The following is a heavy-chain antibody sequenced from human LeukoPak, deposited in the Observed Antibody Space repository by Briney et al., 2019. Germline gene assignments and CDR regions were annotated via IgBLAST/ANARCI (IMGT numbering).Heavy chain of an antibody. CDR2: IYYSGST. CDR3: ARVFNWFDP. CDR1: GGSISSYY. Sequence: SETLSLTCTVSGGSISSYYWSWIRQPPGKGLEWIGYIYYSGSTNYNPSLKSRVTISVDTSRNEFSLKLSSVTAADTAVYYCARVFNWFDPWGQGTLVTVSS. V-gene: IGHV4-59*01. J-gene: IGHJ5*02.